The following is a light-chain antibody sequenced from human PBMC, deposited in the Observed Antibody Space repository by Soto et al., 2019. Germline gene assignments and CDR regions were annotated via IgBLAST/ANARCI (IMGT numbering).Light chain of an antibody. CDR3: QQYGSSRT. Sequence: EIVLTQSPGPLSLSPGERATLSCRASQSVSSSYLAWYQQKPGQAPRLLIYGASSRATGIPDRFSGSGSGKDFTLTISRLEPEDFAVYYCQQYGSSRTFGQGTKVEIK. V-gene: IGKV3-20*01. CDR1: QSVSSSY. CDR2: GAS. J-gene: IGKJ1*01.